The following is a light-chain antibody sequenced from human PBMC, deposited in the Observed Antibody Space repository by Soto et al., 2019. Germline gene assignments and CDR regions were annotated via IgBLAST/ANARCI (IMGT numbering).Light chain of an antibody. CDR2: EVS. V-gene: IGLV2-14*01. Sequence: QSVLTQPASVSGSPGQSITISCTGTSSDVGAYNFVSWYQQFLGKAPKLMIYEVSNRPSGVSDRFSGSKSGNTASLIISGLQAEDEADYYCSSQTGSATVLFGGGTKVTVL. CDR3: SSQTGSATVL. CDR1: SSDVGAYNF. J-gene: IGLJ2*01.